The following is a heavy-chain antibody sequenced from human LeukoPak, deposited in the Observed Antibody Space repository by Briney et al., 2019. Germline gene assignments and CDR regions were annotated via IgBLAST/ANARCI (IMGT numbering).Heavy chain of an antibody. Sequence: GGSLRLSCTASGFAFGDYAMSWVRQAPGKGLEWVGFIRSKAYGGTTEYAASVKGRFTISRDDSKSIAYLQMNSLKTEDTAVYYCTRAIKRQSTMIVVVIGEEDAFDIWGQGTMVTVSS. CDR2: IRSKAYGGTT. CDR1: GFAFGDYA. V-gene: IGHV3-49*04. D-gene: IGHD3-22*01. CDR3: TRAIKRQSTMIVVVIGEEDAFDI. J-gene: IGHJ3*02.